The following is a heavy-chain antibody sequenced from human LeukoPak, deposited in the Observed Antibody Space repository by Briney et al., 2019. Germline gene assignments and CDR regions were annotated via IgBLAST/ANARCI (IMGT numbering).Heavy chain of an antibody. V-gene: IGHV3-33*06. Sequence: GGSLRLSCAASGLNFNDYDIDWVRQAPGKGLEWVAVIWDDGSNKYYAESVKGRFTISRDISKNMLYLQMNSLRVEDTAVYYCAKERGGQDWDFDIWGRGTLVTVSS. CDR2: IWDDGSNK. J-gene: IGHJ2*01. D-gene: IGHD3-10*01. CDR3: AKERGGQDWDFDI. CDR1: GLNFNDYD.